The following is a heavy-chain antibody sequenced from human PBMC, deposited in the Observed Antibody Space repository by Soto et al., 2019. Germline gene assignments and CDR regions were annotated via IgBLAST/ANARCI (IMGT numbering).Heavy chain of an antibody. V-gene: IGHV2-5*02. Sequence: QITLKESGPTLVKPTQTLTLTCTFSGFSLSTSGVGVGWIRQPPGKALEWLALIYWDDDKRYSPSLKSRLTITKDTSKNQVVLTMTNMYPVDTATYYCAHLNYYDSSGYYIYYFDYWGQGTLVTVSS. CDR2: IYWDDDK. CDR1: GFSLSTSGVG. CDR3: AHLNYYDSSGYYIYYFDY. D-gene: IGHD3-22*01. J-gene: IGHJ4*02.